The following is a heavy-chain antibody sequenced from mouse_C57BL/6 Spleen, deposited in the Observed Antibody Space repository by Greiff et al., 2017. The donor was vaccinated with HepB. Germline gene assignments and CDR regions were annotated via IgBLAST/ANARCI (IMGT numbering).Heavy chain of an antibody. CDR3: ATPYGSSFYWYFDV. CDR2: INPNNGGT. V-gene: IGHV1-22*01. CDR1: GYTFTDYN. J-gene: IGHJ1*03. D-gene: IGHD1-1*01. Sequence: VQLQQSGPELVKPGASVKMSCKASGYTFTDYNMHWVKQSHGKSLEWIGYINPNNGGTSYNQKFKGKATLTVNKSSSTAYMELRSLTSEDSAVYYCATPYGSSFYWYFDVWGTGTTVTVSS.